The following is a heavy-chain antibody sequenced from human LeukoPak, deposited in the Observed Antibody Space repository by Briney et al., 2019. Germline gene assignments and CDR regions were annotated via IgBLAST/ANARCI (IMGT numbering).Heavy chain of an antibody. CDR3: ARGGYGDS. CDR1: GGSFSGYY. D-gene: IGHD5-12*01. CDR2: INHSGST. V-gene: IGHV4-34*01. J-gene: IGHJ4*02. Sequence: PSGTLSLTCAVYGGSFSGYYWSWIRQPPGKGLEWIGEINHSGSTNYNPSLKSRVTISVDTSKNQFSLKLSSVTAADTAVYYCARGGYGDSWGQGTLVTVSS.